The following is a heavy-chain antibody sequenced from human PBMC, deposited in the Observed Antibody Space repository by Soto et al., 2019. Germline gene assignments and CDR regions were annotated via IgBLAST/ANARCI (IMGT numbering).Heavy chain of an antibody. CDR1: GYTFTSYA. D-gene: IGHD3-3*01. CDR3: ARTTIFGVVIIGAWYCDL. V-gene: IGHV1-3*01. Sequence: QVQLVQSGAEVKKPGASVKVSCKASGYTFTSYAMHWVRQAPGQRLEWMGWINAGNGNTKYSQKFQGRVTITRDTSASTAYMERSSLRSEDTAVYYCARTTIFGVVIIGAWYCDLWGRGTLVTVSS. CDR2: INAGNGNT. J-gene: IGHJ2*01.